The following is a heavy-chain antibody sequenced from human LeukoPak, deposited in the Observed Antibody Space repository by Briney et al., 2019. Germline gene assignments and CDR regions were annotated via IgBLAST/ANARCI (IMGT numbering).Heavy chain of an antibody. CDR2: INPNSGDK. CDR1: LYAHPDYY. V-gene: IGHV1-2*02. CDR3: ARDPGSDGDYVDY. J-gene: IGHJ4*02. Sequence: SVTVSFMGTLYAHPDYYMHYLRPPPGQGVAWMGWINPNSGDKNYAQKFQGRVTMTRDTSISTAYMELSRLRSDDTAVYYCARDPGSDGDYVDYWGQGTLVIVSS. D-gene: IGHD3-10*01.